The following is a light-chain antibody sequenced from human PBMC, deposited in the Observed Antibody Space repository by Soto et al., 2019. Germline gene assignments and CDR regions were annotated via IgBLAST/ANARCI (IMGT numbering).Light chain of an antibody. V-gene: IGLV1-47*02. J-gene: IGLJ1*01. Sequence: QSVLTQSPSASGTPGQRVTISCYGSSSNIGSYPVYWYQQLPGTAPKLLINSDDQRHSGVPDQFSASKSGTSASLATSGLRSEDEADYYCAAWDASLSGHVFGAGTKLTVL. CDR2: SDD. CDR3: AAWDASLSGHV. CDR1: SSNIGSYP.